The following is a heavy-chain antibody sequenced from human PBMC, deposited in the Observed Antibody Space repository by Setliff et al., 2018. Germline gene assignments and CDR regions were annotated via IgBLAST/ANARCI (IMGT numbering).Heavy chain of an antibody. CDR2: IYYSGST. CDR1: GGSISSGNYY. D-gene: IGHD2-15*01. Sequence: SETLSLTCRVSGGSISSGNYYWGLIRQPPGKGLEWVATIYYSGSTYSNPSLKSRLIISVDAPDNQFSVKLSSVTAADTAVYYCARGCSSGSCYPHDVFAIWGQGTMVTVSS. J-gene: IGHJ3*02. CDR3: ARGCSSGSCYPHDVFAI. V-gene: IGHV4-39*01.